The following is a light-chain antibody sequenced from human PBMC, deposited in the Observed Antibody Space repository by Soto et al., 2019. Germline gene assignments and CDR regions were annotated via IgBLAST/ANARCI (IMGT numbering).Light chain of an antibody. Sequence: QSALTQPASVSGSPGQSITISCTGTSSDVGGYNYDSWYQQHPGKAPKLLIYEVSNRPSGVSNRFTASKSGNTASLTISGLQAEDEADYYCNSYTSSTTLVFGGGTKLTVL. CDR3: NSYTSSTTLV. J-gene: IGLJ2*01. V-gene: IGLV2-14*01. CDR2: EVS. CDR1: SSDVGGYNY.